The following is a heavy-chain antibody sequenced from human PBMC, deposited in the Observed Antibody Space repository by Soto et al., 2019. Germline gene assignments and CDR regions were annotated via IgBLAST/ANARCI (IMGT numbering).Heavy chain of an antibody. D-gene: IGHD6-19*01. CDR3: AKGYSSGWYNGYYYMDV. CDR1: GFTFDDYA. J-gene: IGHJ6*03. V-gene: IGHV3-9*01. Sequence: EVQLVESGGGLVQPGRSLRLSCAASGFTFDDYAMHWVRQAPGKGLEWVSGISWNSGSIGYADSVKGRFTISRDNAKNSLHLQMNSLRAEDTALYYCAKGYSSGWYNGYYYMDVWGKGTTVTVSS. CDR2: ISWNSGSI.